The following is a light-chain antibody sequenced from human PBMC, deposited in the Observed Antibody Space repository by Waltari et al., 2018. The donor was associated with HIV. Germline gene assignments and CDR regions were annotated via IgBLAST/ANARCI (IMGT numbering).Light chain of an antibody. CDR1: QTVLYSSNKKIF. J-gene: IGKJ2*01. CDR2: WAT. Sequence: DIVMTQSPDSLAVPLGERATITCNLSQTVLYSSNKKIFLSWYQQKPGQPPKLLMSWATTRDSGVPDRFSGSGSGTDFTLTVSSLQAEDVAFYYCQQYYSTPYTFGRGTKV. CDR3: QQYYSTPYT. V-gene: IGKV4-1*01.